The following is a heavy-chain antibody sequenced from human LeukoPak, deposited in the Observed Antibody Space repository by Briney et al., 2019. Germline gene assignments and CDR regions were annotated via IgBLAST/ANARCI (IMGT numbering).Heavy chain of an antibody. J-gene: IGHJ3*02. CDR2: ISWNSGSI. D-gene: IGHD6-13*01. CDR3: AKDKRVAAAEPDAFDI. V-gene: IGHV3-9*01. Sequence: PGGSLRLSCAASGFTFDDYAMHWVRQAPGKGLEWVSGISWNSGSIGYADSVKGRFTISRDNAKNSLYLQMNSLRAEDTALYYCAKDKRVAAAEPDAFDIWGQGTKVTGSS. CDR1: GFTFDDYA.